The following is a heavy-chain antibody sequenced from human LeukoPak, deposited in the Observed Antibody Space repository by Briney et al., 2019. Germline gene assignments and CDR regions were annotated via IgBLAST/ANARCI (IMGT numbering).Heavy chain of an antibody. CDR3: AKVGYGDYGLDY. J-gene: IGHJ4*02. V-gene: IGHV3-30*02. CDR2: IRYDGSNK. Sequence: PGGSLRLSCAASGFTFSSYGMHWVRQAPGKGLEWVAFIRYDGSNKYYADSVKGRFTISRDNSENSLYLQMNSLRTEDTAVYYCAKVGYGDYGLDYWGQGTLVTVSS. D-gene: IGHD4-17*01. CDR1: GFTFSSYG.